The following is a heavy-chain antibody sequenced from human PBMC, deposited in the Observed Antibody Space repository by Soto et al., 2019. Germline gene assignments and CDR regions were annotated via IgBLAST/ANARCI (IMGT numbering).Heavy chain of an antibody. CDR2: MNPNSGDT. Sequence: QVQLVQSGAEVKKPGASVKVSCKASRYTFSSYDFIWVRRATGQGLEWMGWMNPNSGDTGYAHKFQGRVTMTRNTSISTAYMELNSLRSEDTAVYYCARGRAASGWGQGTLVTVSS. V-gene: IGHV1-8*01. D-gene: IGHD3-10*01. CDR3: ARGRAASG. CDR1: RYTFSSYD. J-gene: IGHJ4*02.